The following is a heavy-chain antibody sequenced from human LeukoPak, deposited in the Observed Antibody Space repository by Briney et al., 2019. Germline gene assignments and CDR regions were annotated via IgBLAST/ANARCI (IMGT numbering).Heavy chain of an antibody. Sequence: GGSLRLSCAASGFTVDAYGMGWVRQAPGKGLEWVSGINWNGGSTGYADSVKARFTISRDNAKNSLYLQMNSLRAEDTALYHCARASGKGLDYYYYGMDVWGQGTTVTVSS. CDR3: ARASGKGLDYYYYGMDV. V-gene: IGHV3-20*01. J-gene: IGHJ6*02. CDR1: GFTVDAYG. CDR2: INWNGGST. D-gene: IGHD3-10*01.